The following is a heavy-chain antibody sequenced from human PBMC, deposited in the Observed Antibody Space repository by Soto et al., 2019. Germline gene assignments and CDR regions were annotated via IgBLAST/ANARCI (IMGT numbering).Heavy chain of an antibody. D-gene: IGHD2-2*02. CDR1: GGSNSSYY. CDR3: ARDRYCSSTSCYRGNYYYYYYMDV. V-gene: IGHV4-59*01. J-gene: IGHJ6*03. CDR2: IYYSGST. Sequence: SETLSLTCTVSGGSNSSYYWSWIRQPPGKGLEWIGDIYYSGSTNYNPSLKSRVTISADTSKNQFSLKLSSVTAADTAVYYCARDRYCSSTSCYRGNYYYYYYMDVWGKGTTVTVSS.